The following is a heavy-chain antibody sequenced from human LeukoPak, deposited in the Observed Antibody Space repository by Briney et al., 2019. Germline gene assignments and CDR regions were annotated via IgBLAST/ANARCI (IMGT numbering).Heavy chain of an antibody. CDR2: IYHSGST. J-gene: IGHJ4*02. V-gene: IGHV4-30-2*01. CDR1: GGSISSGGYS. D-gene: IGHD2-2*03. CDR3: ARAVGIVVVPAVVYFDY. Sequence: PSQTLSLTCTVSGGSISSGGYSWSWIRQPPGKGLEWIGYIYHSGSTYYNPSLKGRVTISVDRSKNQFSLKLSSVTAADTAVYYCARAVGIVVVPAVVYFDYWGQGTLVTVSS.